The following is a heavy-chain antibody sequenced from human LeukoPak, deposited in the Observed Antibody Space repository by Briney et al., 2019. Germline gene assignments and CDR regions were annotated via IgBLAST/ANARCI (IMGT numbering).Heavy chain of an antibody. CDR2: ISSDGSTT. V-gene: IGHV3-74*01. D-gene: IGHD6-13*01. J-gene: IGHJ4*02. Sequence: GGSLRLSCATSGFTFSTSWMHWVRQAPGKGLVWVSRISSDGSTTTYADSVKGRFTISRDNAKNTLYLQMNSLRVEDTAVYYCVRVPSSSWYDYWGQGALVTVSS. CDR1: GFTFSTSW. CDR3: VRVPSSSWYDY.